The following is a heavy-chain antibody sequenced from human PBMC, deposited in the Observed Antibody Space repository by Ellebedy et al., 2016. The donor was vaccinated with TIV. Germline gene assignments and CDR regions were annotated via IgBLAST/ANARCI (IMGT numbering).Heavy chain of an antibody. CDR2: INAGNGNT. Sequence: AASVKVSCKVSGYTLTELSMHWVRQAPGQRLEWMAWINAGNGNTKYSQKFQGRVTITRDTSATTVYMELSSLRSEDTAVYYCAKQGGYSYGSPFDYWGQGTLVTVSS. D-gene: IGHD5-18*01. CDR3: AKQGGYSYGSPFDY. V-gene: IGHV1-3*01. CDR1: GYTLTELS. J-gene: IGHJ4*02.